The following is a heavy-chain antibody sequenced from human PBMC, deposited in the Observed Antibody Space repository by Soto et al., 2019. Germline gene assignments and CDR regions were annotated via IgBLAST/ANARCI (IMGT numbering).Heavy chain of an antibody. CDR3: ASLPATSYFDY. J-gene: IGHJ4*02. D-gene: IGHD2-2*01. CDR2: IYHSGST. CDR1: HGSIGMGRYS. V-gene: IGHV4-30-2*01. Sequence: PSDTLSLTCAVPHGSIGMGRYSYSWFRQPTGKGLEWIGYIYHSGSTYYNPSLKSRVTISVDKSKNQFSLKLSSVTAADTAVYYCASLPATSYFDYWGQGTLVTVSS.